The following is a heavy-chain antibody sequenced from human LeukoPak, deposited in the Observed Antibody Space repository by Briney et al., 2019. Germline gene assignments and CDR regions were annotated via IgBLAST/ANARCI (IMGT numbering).Heavy chain of an antibody. J-gene: IGHJ6*03. Sequence: GASVKVSCKASGYTFTSYGISWVRQAPGQGLEWMGWISAYNGNTNYAQKLQGRVTMTTDTSTSTAYMELRSLRSDDTAVYYCARGVAAAPPGDYYMDVWGKGTTVTVSS. D-gene: IGHD6-13*01. CDR1: GYTFTSYG. CDR2: ISAYNGNT. CDR3: ARGVAAAPPGDYYMDV. V-gene: IGHV1-18*01.